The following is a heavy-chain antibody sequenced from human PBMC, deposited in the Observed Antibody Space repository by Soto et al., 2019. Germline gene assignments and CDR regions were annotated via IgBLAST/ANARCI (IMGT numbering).Heavy chain of an antibody. Sequence: SVKVSCKASGGTFSSYAMSWVLQAPVLALVWTGGILPIFGPANCAHKFQGRVTITAKESTSPAYMAVSSLRSADTVVYYCASDRYSTSWNDGFDIWGEGTXVTV. CDR2: ILPIFGPA. J-gene: IGHJ3*02. CDR1: GGTFSSYA. V-gene: IGHV1-69*13. D-gene: IGHD6-13*01. CDR3: ASDRYSTSWNDGFDI.